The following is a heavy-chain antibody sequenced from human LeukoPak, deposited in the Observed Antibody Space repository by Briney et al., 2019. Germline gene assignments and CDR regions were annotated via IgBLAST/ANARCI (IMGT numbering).Heavy chain of an antibody. V-gene: IGHV4-39*01. CDR1: GGSISSSSYY. J-gene: IGHJ4*02. Sequence: SETLSLTCTVSGGSISSSSYYWGWIRQPPGKGLEWIGSIYYSGSTYYNPSLKSRVTISVDTSKNQFSLKLSSVTAADTAVYYCARVGQFHPSPRLDYWGQGTLVTVSS. D-gene: IGHD1-26*01. CDR3: ARVGQFHPSPRLDY. CDR2: IYYSGST.